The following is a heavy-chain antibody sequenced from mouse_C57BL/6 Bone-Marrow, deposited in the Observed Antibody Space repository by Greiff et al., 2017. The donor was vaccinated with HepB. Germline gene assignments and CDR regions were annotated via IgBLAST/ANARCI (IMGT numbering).Heavy chain of an antibody. CDR2: IDPSDSYT. V-gene: IGHV1-69*01. Sequence: VKLQQPGAELVMPGASVKLSCKASGYTFTSYWMHWVKQRPGQGLEWIGEIDPSDSYTNYNQKFKGKSTLTVDKSSSTAYMQLSSLTSEDSAVYYCASLRGAMDYWGQGTSVTVSS. CDR3: ASLRGAMDY. CDR1: GYTFTSYW. D-gene: IGHD1-1*01. J-gene: IGHJ4*01.